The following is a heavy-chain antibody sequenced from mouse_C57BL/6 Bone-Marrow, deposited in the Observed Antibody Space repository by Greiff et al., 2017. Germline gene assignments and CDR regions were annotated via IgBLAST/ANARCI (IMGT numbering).Heavy chain of an antibody. CDR1: GYSITSDY. V-gene: IGHV3-8*01. Sequence: EVQLQQSGPGLAKPSQTLSLPCYVTGYSITSDYWNWIRKFPGNKLEYMGYISYSGSTNFNPSLKSRISITRDSSKNQYLLQLNSVTTEDTATYYCARCSYGSSSFDYWGQGTTLTVSS. D-gene: IGHD1-1*01. CDR2: ISYSGST. J-gene: IGHJ2*01. CDR3: ARCSYGSSSFDY.